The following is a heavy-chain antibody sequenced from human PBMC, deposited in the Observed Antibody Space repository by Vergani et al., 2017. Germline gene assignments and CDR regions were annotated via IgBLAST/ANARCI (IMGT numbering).Heavy chain of an antibody. CDR1: GGSFSGYY. CDR2: INHSGST. J-gene: IGHJ3*02. CDR3: ARLGIGFGVVISDAFDI. V-gene: IGHV4-34*01. Sequence: QVQLQQWGAGLLKPSETLSLPCAVYGGSFSGYYWSWIRQPPGKRLEWIGEINHSGSTNYNPSLKSRVTISVDTSKNQFSLKLSSVTAADTAVYYCARLGIGFGVVISDAFDIWGQGTMVTVSS. D-gene: IGHD3-3*01.